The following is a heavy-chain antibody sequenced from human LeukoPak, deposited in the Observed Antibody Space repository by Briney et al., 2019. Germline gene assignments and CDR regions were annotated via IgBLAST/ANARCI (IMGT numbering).Heavy chain of an antibody. D-gene: IGHD3-10*01. CDR3: ARAHYGSGSYYGYFDY. CDR1: GGSISSYY. J-gene: IGHJ4*02. V-gene: IGHV4-59*01. CDR2: IYYSGST. Sequence: SETLSLTCTVSGGSISSYYWSWIRQPPGEELEWIGYIYYSGSTNYNPSLKSRVTILVDASKNQFSLKLSSVTAADTAVYYCARAHYGSGSYYGYFDYWGQGTLVTVSS.